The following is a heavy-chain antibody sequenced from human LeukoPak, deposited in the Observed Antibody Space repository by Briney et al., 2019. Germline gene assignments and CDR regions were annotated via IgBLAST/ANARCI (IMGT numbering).Heavy chain of an antibody. J-gene: IGHJ2*01. CDR3: ARDTDYGGYWYFDL. Sequence: ASVKVSCKVSGYTLTELSMHWVRQAPGKGLEWMGGFDPEDGETIYAQKFQGRVTMTEDTSTDTAYMEPSSLRSEDTAVYYCARDTDYGGYWYFDLWGRGTLVTVSS. D-gene: IGHD4-23*01. CDR1: GYTLTELS. V-gene: IGHV1-24*01. CDR2: FDPEDGET.